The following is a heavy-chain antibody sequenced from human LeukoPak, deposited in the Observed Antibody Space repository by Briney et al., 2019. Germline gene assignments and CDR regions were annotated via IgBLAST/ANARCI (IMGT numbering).Heavy chain of an antibody. Sequence: ASVKVSCKASGYTFTSYDINWVRQATGQGLEWMGWMNPNSGNTGYAQKFQGRVTMTRNTSISTAYMELSSLRSEDTAVYYCARGFLSSGWYPNNWFDPWGQGTLVTVSS. D-gene: IGHD6-19*01. CDR2: MNPNSGNT. J-gene: IGHJ5*02. CDR3: ARGFLSSGWYPNNWFDP. V-gene: IGHV1-8*01. CDR1: GYTFTSYD.